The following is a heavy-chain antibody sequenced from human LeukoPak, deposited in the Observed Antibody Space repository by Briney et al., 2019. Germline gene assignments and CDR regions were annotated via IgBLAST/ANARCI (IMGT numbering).Heavy chain of an antibody. CDR3: ARAFVGTGTRLDY. Sequence: GASVKVSCKASGCTFTGYYMHWVRQAPGQGLEWMGWINPNSGGTNYAQKFQGRVTMTRDTSISTAYMELSRLRSDDTAVYYCARAFVGTGTRLDYWGQGTLVTVSS. J-gene: IGHJ4*02. D-gene: IGHD1-1*01. V-gene: IGHV1-2*02. CDR1: GCTFTGYY. CDR2: INPNSGGT.